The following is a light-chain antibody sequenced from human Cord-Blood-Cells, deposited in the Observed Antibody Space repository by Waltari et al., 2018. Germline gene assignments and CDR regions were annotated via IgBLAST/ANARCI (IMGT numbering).Light chain of an antibody. CDR3: QQSYSTPWT. CDR1: QSISSY. J-gene: IGKJ1*01. V-gene: IGKV1-39*01. CDR2: AAS. Sequence: DIQMTQFPSSLSASVDDRVNIPCRASQSISSYLNWYQQKPGKAPKLLIYAASSLQSGVPSRFSGSGSGTDFTLTISSLQPEDFATYYCQQSYSTPWTFGQGTKVEIK.